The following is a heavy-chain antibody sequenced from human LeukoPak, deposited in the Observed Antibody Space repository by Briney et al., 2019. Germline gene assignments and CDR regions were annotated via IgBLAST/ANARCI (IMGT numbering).Heavy chain of an antibody. D-gene: IGHD6-19*01. J-gene: IGHJ6*01. V-gene: IGHV4-4*02. CDR1: GGTISSTSR. CDR3: ARDRCGWSFGMAV. Sequence: PSETLTLTCGVPGGTISSTSRWSGVRPPPGQGLEWIGEISLTGETNYNPSLKSRVTISVDTSKNQFSLKLSSVTAADTAVYYCARDRCGWSFGMAVWGQPTTVTVSS. CDR2: ISLTGET.